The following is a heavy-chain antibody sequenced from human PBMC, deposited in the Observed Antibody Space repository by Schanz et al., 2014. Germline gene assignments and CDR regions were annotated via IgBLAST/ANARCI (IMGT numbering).Heavy chain of an antibody. V-gene: IGHV3-15*01. D-gene: IGHD4-17*01. CDR3: STDLTAVDYDAIGL. CDR2: IKSKVDGGTT. Sequence: VQLVESGGGVVQPGRSLRLSCAASGFNFSSYGMNWVRQAPGKGLEWVGRIKSKVDGGTTDNAAPVQGRFTISRDDSKNTLHLQMNSLKTEDTAVYYCSTDLTAVDYDAIGLWGQGTMVTVSS. J-gene: IGHJ3*01. CDR1: GFNFSSYG.